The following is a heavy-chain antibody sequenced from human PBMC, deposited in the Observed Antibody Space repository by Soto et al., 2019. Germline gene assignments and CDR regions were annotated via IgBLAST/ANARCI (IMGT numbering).Heavy chain of an antibody. V-gene: IGHV3-9*01. CDR1: GFTFDDFA. CDR2: INWNSGDI. Sequence: EMQLVESGGGLVQPGWSLRLSCAASGFTFDDFAMHWVRQAPGKGLEWVSGINWNSGDIDYADSVRGRFTISRDNAKNALYLQMNSLRAEDAALYYCVKDIGASGAYWYFDLWGRGTLVTVSS. D-gene: IGHD2-8*02. J-gene: IGHJ2*01. CDR3: VKDIGASGAYWYFDL.